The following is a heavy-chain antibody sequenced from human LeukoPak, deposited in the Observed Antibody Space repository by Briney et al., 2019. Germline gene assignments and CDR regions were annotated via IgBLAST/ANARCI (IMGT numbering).Heavy chain of an antibody. CDR3: AKDDSGVLATITY. V-gene: IGHV3-7*01. D-gene: IGHD5-24*01. Sequence: VGSLRLSCAASGFTFSSYWMSWVRQAPGKGLEWVANIKQDGSEKYYVDSVKGRFTISRDNSKNTLYLQMNSLRAEDTAVYYCAKDDSGVLATITYWGQGTLVTVSS. CDR2: IKQDGSEK. J-gene: IGHJ4*02. CDR1: GFTFSSYW.